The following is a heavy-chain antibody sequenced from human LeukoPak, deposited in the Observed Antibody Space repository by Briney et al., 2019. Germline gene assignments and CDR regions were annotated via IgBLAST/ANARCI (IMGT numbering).Heavy chain of an antibody. V-gene: IGHV4-39*01. J-gene: IGHJ6*03. D-gene: IGHD6-19*01. CDR3: ARLSGYSSGYNYYYYMDV. CDR2: IYYSGST. Sequence: SETLSLTCTVSGDSISSSNYYWGWIRPPPGKGLEWIGSIYYSGSTYYNPSLKTRVTISVDTSKNQFSLKLSSVTAADTAVYYCARLSGYSSGYNYYYYMDVWGKGTTVTVSS. CDR1: GDSISSSNYY.